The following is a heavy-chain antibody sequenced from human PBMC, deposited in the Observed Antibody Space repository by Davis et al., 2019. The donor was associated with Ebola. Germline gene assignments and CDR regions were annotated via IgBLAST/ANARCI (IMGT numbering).Heavy chain of an antibody. J-gene: IGHJ6*02. V-gene: IGHV4-4*02. CDR3: ARSRPNYDFWSGYYYYYGMDV. CDR2: IYHSGST. CDR1: GGSISSSNW. D-gene: IGHD3-3*01. Sequence: SETLSLTCAVSGGSISSSNWWSWVRQPPGKGLEWIGEIYHSGSTNYNPSLKSRITISVDTSKNQFSLKLSSVTAADTAVYYCARSRPNYDFWSGYYYYYGMDVWAKGPRSPSP.